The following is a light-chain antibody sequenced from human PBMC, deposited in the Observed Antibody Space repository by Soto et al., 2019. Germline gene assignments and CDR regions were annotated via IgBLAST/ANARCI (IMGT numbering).Light chain of an antibody. V-gene: IGKV1-9*01. CDR2: AAS. CDR1: QEINTY. CDR3: QQRKSSPLT. Sequence: DIQLTQSPSFLSASVGDRVTITCLAIQEINTYLAWSQQKPGKAPKLLLFAASTLKNGVPSRFSGSGTGTEFTVTITSLQPEDFSTYYCQQRKSSPLTFGQGTRREIK. J-gene: IGKJ5*01.